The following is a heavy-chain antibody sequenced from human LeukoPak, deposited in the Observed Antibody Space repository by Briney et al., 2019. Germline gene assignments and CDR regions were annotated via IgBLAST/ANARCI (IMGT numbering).Heavy chain of an antibody. CDR1: GFTFCSYG. CDR3: ARAAGGNLDY. Sequence: GGSLRLSCGASGFTFCSYGMHWFRQAPGKGLGWVAVIWYDGSNKHYADSVKGRFTISRDNSKNTLYLQMNSLGAEDTAVYYCARAAGGNLDYWGQGTLVTVSS. CDR2: IWYDGSNK. V-gene: IGHV3-33*01. J-gene: IGHJ4*02. D-gene: IGHD1-26*01.